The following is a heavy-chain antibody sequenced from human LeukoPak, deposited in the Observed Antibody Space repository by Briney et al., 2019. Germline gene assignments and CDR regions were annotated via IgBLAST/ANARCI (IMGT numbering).Heavy chain of an antibody. Sequence: GGSLRLSCAASGFTFSSYEMNWVRKAPRQGLERDSYISSSGSTITYADSVKGRFTISRDNAKNSLYLQMNSLRAEDTAVYYCARDLMGILGPLRPFGELSNYWGQGTLVTVSS. V-gene: IGHV3-48*03. CDR1: GFTFSSYE. J-gene: IGHJ4*02. D-gene: IGHD3-10*01. CDR3: ARDLMGILGPLRPFGELSNY. CDR2: ISSSGSTI.